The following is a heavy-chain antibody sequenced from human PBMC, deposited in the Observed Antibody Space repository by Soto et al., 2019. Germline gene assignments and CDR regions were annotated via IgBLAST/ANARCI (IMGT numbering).Heavy chain of an antibody. Sequence: QVQLVESGGGVVQPGRSLRLSCAASGFAFSTYGMHWVRQAPGKGLEWVAVTTSDGARINYADSVKGRFTISRDNSRTTLYLQINSLRIADTAVYYCARKNPGREWELPDYWGQGTLVTVSS. D-gene: IGHD1-26*01. V-gene: IGHV3-30*03. CDR3: ARKNPGREWELPDY. CDR1: GFAFSTYG. CDR2: TTSDGARI. J-gene: IGHJ4*02.